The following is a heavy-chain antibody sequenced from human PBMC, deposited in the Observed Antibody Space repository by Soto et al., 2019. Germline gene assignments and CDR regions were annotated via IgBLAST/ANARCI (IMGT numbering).Heavy chain of an antibody. CDR1: GYTFTSYA. Sequence: QVQLVQSGAEVKKPGASVKVSCKASGYTFTSYAMHWVRQAPGQRLEWMGWINAGNGNTKYSQKFQGRVTITRDTSASTAYMELSSLRSEDTAVYYCARDWDDYIWGSYRAPIGYWGQGPLVTVSS. D-gene: IGHD3-16*02. J-gene: IGHJ4*02. CDR3: ARDWDDYIWGSYRAPIGY. V-gene: IGHV1-3*01. CDR2: INAGNGNT.